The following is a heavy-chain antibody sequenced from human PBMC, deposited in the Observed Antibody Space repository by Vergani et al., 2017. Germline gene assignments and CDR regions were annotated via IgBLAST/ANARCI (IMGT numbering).Heavy chain of an antibody. Sequence: QVQLVQSGAEVKKPGASVKVSCKASGYTFTGYYMRWVRQAPGQGLEWMGWINPNSGGTNYPQKFQGRVTMTRDTSISTAYMELSRLRSDDTAVYYCARSHGGYFDYWGQGTLVTVSS. CDR3: ARSHGGYFDY. CDR2: INPNSGGT. J-gene: IGHJ4*02. V-gene: IGHV1-2*02. CDR1: GYTFTGYY. D-gene: IGHD2-15*01.